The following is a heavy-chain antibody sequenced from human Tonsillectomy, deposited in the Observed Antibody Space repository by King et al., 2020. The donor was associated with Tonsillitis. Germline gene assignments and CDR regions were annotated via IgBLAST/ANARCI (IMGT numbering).Heavy chain of an antibody. CDR1: GFTFDDYA. D-gene: IGHD3-10*01. V-gene: IGHV3-9*01. Sequence: VQLVESGGGLVQPGRSLRLSCAASGFTFDDYAMHWVRQAPGKALEWVSGISWSSGTIGYADSVQGGFTISSDNAKNSLYLQMNSLRAEDTALYYCAKDIRDMVRGVLNYWGQGTLVTVSS. CDR2: ISWSSGTI. J-gene: IGHJ4*02. CDR3: AKDIRDMVRGVLNY.